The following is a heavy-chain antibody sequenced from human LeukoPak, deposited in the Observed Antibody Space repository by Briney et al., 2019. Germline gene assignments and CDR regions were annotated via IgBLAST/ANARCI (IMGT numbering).Heavy chain of an antibody. V-gene: IGHV4-34*01. CDR3: ARATRRMVRGVIITPYDY. CDR1: GGSFSDYY. J-gene: IGHJ4*02. Sequence: PSETLSLTCAVYGGSFSDYYWSWIRQPPGKGLEWIGEINHSGSTNYNPSLKSRVTISVDTSKNQFSLKLSSVTAADTAVYYCARATRRMVRGVIITPYDYWGQGTLVTVSS. CDR2: INHSGST. D-gene: IGHD3-10*01.